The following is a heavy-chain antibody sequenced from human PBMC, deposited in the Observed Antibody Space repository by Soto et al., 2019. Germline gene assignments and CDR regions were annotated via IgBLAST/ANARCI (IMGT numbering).Heavy chain of an antibody. D-gene: IGHD6-6*01. V-gene: IGHV4-61*01. CDR2: IYYSGST. J-gene: IGHJ4*02. CDR1: GGSGSSGSYY. CDR3: ARDVIAARWFDY. Sequence: PSETLSVTCTVSGGSGSSGSYYWSWIRQPPGKGLEWIGYIYYSGSTNYNPSLKSRVTISVDTSKNQFSLKLSSVTAADTAVYYCARDVIAARWFDYWGQGTLVTGSS.